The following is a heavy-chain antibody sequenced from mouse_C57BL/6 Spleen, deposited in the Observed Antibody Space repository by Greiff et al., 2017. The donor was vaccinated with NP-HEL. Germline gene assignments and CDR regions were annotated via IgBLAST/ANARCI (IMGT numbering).Heavy chain of an antibody. CDR1: GYTFTSYW. D-gene: IGHD1-1*01. J-gene: IGHJ3*01. Sequence: VQLQQPGAELVKPGASVKMSCKASGYTFTSYWITWVKQRPGQGLEWIGDIYPGSGSTNYNEKFKSKATLTVDTSSSTAYMQLSSLTSEDSAVYYCARGYYGSSYEAWFAYWGQGTLVTVSA. V-gene: IGHV1-55*01. CDR2: IYPGSGST. CDR3: ARGYYGSSYEAWFAY.